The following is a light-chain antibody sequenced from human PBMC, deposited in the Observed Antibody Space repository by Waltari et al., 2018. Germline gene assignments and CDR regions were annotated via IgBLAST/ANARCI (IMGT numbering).Light chain of an antibody. Sequence: QSVLTQPPSASGAPGQTVTISCSGSRSNIGTTTVHWYQQLPGAAPRLLIYSDKQRPSAVPGRFSGSKSGTSASLAITGLQSEDEAGYFCAAWDDSLNGLVFGGGTKLTVL. CDR1: RSNIGTTT. CDR2: SDK. V-gene: IGLV1-44*01. J-gene: IGLJ2*01. CDR3: AAWDDSLNGLV.